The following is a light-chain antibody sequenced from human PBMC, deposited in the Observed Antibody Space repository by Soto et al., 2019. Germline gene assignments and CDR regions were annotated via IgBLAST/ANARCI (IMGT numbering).Light chain of an antibody. V-gene: IGKV3-20*01. Sequence: EIVLTQSPGTLSLSPGERATLSCRASQSVSSTYLAWYQQKPGQAPRPLIYGASSRATGIPDRFSGSGSGKDFTLTISRLEPEYFAVYYCKQYGSSPPLTFGQGTRLAIK. CDR1: QSVSSTY. CDR3: KQYGSSPPLT. J-gene: IGKJ5*01. CDR2: GAS.